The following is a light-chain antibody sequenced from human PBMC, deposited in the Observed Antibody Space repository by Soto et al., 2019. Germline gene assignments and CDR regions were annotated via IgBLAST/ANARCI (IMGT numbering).Light chain of an antibody. CDR3: QQANIFPLT. CDR1: QTTSGY. V-gene: IGKV1D-12*01. Sequence: DLHVTQSPSSVSASVGDRVTITCRTNQTTSGYLTWYQQKPGRAPHVLIYGASNLQTGVPSRFSGSGSGTDFTLTISSLQPEDFATYYCQQANIFPLTFGGGTKVKIK. J-gene: IGKJ4*01. CDR2: GAS.